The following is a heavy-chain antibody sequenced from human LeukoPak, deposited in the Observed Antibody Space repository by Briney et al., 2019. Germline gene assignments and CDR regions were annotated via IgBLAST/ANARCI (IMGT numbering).Heavy chain of an antibody. D-gene: IGHD6-19*01. J-gene: IGHJ4*02. CDR3: ARDPGRIAMAGTEDY. CDR1: GFTFSSYW. CDR2: IKQDGSEK. Sequence: GGSLRLSCAASGFTFSSYWMSWVRQAPGKGLEWVANIKQDGSEKYYVDSVKGRFTISRDNAKNSLYLQMNSLRAEDTAVYYCARDPGRIAMAGTEDYWGQGTLVTVSS. V-gene: IGHV3-7*03.